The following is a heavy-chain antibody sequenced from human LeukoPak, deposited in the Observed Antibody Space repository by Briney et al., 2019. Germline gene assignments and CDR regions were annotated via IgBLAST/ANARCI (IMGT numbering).Heavy chain of an antibody. CDR2: ITHSGYT. CDR1: GYSISSGRY. CDR3: ARGPLGYYDNSGEFDY. J-gene: IGHJ4*02. Sequence: SETLSLTCTVSGYSISSGRYWAWIRQPPGKGLEWIGSITHSGYTNYNPSLKSRVTISVDTSKNQFSLKLSSVTAADTAVYYCARGPLGYYDNSGEFDYWGQGTLVTVSS. D-gene: IGHD3-22*01. V-gene: IGHV4-38-2*02.